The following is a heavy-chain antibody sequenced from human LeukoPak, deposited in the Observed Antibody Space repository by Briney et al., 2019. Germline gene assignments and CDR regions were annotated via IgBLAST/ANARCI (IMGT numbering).Heavy chain of an antibody. D-gene: IGHD3-3*01. CDR3: AREGPYYDFWSGPPYGMDV. CDR2: ISSSSSTI. V-gene: IGHV3-48*01. Sequence: GGSLRLSCAASGFTFSSYSVNWVRQAPGKGLEWVSYISSSSSTIYYADSVKGRFTISRDNAKNSLYLQMNSLRAEDTAVYYCAREGPYYDFWSGPPYGMDVWGQGTTVTVSS. J-gene: IGHJ6*02. CDR1: GFTFSSYS.